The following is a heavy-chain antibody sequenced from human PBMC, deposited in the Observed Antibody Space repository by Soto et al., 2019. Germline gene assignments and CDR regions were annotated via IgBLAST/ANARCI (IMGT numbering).Heavy chain of an antibody. D-gene: IGHD1-26*01. Sequence: RGSLSLSCAASGFTVSRNYMSWVRQAPGKGLEWVSVIYSGGSTYYAGSVKGRFTISRDNPKNTLYLQLNSLRAEDTAVYYCASHYLVGGSYFGFDYWGQGTLVNVSS. CDR1: GFTVSRNY. J-gene: IGHJ4*02. CDR2: IYSGGST. CDR3: ASHYLVGGSYFGFDY. V-gene: IGHV3-53*01.